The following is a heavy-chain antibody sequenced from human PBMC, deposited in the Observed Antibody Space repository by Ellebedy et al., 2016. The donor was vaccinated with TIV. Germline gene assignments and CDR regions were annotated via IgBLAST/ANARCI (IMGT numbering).Heavy chain of an antibody. CDR3: ARVEGYSST. Sequence: GGSLRLSXAASGFTFSSYAMHWVRQAPGKGLEWVAVISYDGSNKYYADSVKGRFTISRDNSKNTLYLQMNSLRAEDTAVYYCARVEGYSSTWGQGTLVTVSS. D-gene: IGHD6-13*01. J-gene: IGHJ5*02. V-gene: IGHV3-30*04. CDR2: ISYDGSNK. CDR1: GFTFSSYA.